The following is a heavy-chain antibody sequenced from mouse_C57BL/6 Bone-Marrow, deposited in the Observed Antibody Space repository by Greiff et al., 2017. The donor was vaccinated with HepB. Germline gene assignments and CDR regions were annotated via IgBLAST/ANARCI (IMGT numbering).Heavy chain of an antibody. CDR3: ARGGYYGSSYLAWFAY. CDR1: GYTFTSYG. Sequence: EVKLMESGAELVRPGSSVKMSCKTSGYTFTSYGINWVKQRPGQGLEWIGYIYIGNGYTEYNEKFKGKATLTSDTSSSTAYMQLSSLTSEDSAIYFCARGGYYGSSYLAWFAYWGQGTLVTVSA. V-gene: IGHV1-58*01. CDR2: IYIGNGYT. D-gene: IGHD1-1*01. J-gene: IGHJ3*01.